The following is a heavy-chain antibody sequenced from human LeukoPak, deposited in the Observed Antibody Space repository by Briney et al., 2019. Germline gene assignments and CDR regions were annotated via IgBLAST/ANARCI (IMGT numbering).Heavy chain of an antibody. Sequence: GGSLRLSCTASGFTFNRYSMTWVRQAPGKGLEWVANIKHDGSEKYYVDSVKGRFTISRDNAKNSLYLQMNSLRAEDTAVYYCARGEGSPFYYGMDVWGQGTTVTVSS. D-gene: IGHD6-13*01. CDR1: GFTFNRYS. CDR3: ARGEGSPFYYGMDV. V-gene: IGHV3-7*01. J-gene: IGHJ6*02. CDR2: IKHDGSEK.